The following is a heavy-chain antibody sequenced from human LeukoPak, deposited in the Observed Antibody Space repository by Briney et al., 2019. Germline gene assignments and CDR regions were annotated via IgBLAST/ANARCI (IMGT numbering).Heavy chain of an antibody. V-gene: IGHV3-23*01. CDR1: GFTFSRHA. J-gene: IGHJ4*02. CDR3: AKDLERGLFDY. D-gene: IGHD3-3*01. CDR2: ISGRGDNT. Sequence: PGGSLRLSCAASGFTFSRHAMGWVRQAPGKGLEWVSSISGRGDNTYYTDSVKGRFTISRDNSKNTLYLQMNSLRAEDTAVYYCAKDLERGLFDYWGQGTLVTVSS.